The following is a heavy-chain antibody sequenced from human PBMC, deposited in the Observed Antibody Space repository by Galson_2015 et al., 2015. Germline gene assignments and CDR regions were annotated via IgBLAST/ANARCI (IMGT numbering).Heavy chain of an antibody. D-gene: IGHD3-3*01. Sequence: VSCKASGYTFISYGVSWVRQAPGQGLEWMGWISAYNDNTNYAQKLQGRVTMTTDASTGTAYMELRSLRSDDTATYYCARVPKDLWSDAAFDVWGQGTMVTVSS. CDR2: ISAYNDNT. V-gene: IGHV1-18*01. CDR1: GYTFISYG. J-gene: IGHJ3*01. CDR3: ARVPKDLWSDAAFDV.